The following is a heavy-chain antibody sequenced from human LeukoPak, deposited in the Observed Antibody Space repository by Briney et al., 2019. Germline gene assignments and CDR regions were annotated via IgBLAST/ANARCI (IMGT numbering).Heavy chain of an antibody. CDR3: ARVFPYYGDHHTLDY. V-gene: IGHV4-34*01. CDR2: INHSGST. CDR1: GFTFSSYV. J-gene: IGHJ4*02. D-gene: IGHD4-17*01. Sequence: GSLRLSCAASGFTFSSYVMSWIRQPPGKGLEWIGEINHSGSTNYNPSLKSRVTISVDTSKNQFSLKLSSVTAADTAVYYCARVFPYYGDHHTLDYWGQGTLVTVSS.